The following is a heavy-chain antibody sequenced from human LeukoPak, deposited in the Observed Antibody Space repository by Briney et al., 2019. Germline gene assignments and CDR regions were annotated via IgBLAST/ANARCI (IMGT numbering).Heavy chain of an antibody. J-gene: IGHJ6*02. D-gene: IGHD3-3*01. CDR1: GFTVSNNY. CDR3: ARLTSGNGLDV. V-gene: IGHV3-66*04. CDR2: IYSGNRT. Sequence: GGSLRLSCAASGFTVSNNYMTWVRQAPGKGLEWVSAIYSGNRTKHADSVKGRFIISRDNSKNTLLFQMNSLRAEDTAVYYCARLTSGNGLDVWGRGTTVTVS.